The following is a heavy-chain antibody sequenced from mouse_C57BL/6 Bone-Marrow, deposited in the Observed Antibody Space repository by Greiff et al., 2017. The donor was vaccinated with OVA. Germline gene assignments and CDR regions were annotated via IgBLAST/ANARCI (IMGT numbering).Heavy chain of an antibody. CDR2: IDPSDSYT. Sequence: QVQLQQPGAELVMPGASVKLSCKASGYTFTSYWMHWVKPRPGQGLEWIGEIDPSDSYTNSNQKFKGKSTLTVDKSSSTAYMQLSSLTSEDSAVYYCARYPYYYGSRAMDYWGQGTSVTVSS. D-gene: IGHD1-1*01. CDR1: GYTFTSYW. V-gene: IGHV1-69*01. J-gene: IGHJ4*01. CDR3: ARYPYYYGSRAMDY.